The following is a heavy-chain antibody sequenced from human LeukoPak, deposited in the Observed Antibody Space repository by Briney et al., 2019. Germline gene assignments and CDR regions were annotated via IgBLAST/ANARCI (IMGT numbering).Heavy chain of an antibody. D-gene: IGHD3-22*01. CDR2: INTDGNIT. Sequence: GGSLRLSRAASGFTFSSYWMHWVRQDPGKGLVWVSRINTDGNITTYADSVKGRFTISRDNAKNTLFLQMHSLRAEDTAVYYCARYRAAMIVVCHAFDIWGQGTMVTVSS. V-gene: IGHV3-74*01. CDR1: GFTFSSYW. CDR3: ARYRAAMIVVCHAFDI. J-gene: IGHJ3*02.